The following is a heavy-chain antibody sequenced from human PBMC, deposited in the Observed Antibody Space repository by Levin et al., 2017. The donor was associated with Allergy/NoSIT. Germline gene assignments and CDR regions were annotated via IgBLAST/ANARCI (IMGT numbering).Heavy chain of an antibody. CDR2: IDNSGGAI. D-gene: IGHD3-9*01. CDR3: VRGLTGADS. J-gene: IGHJ4*02. Sequence: GGSLRLSCAVSGFTLSDFGMNWVRLAPGRGMEWIAYIDNSGGAIYYSASVKGRFTISRDNAEGSLFLQMNSLRVGDTAIYYCVRGLTGADSWGRGTLVTVSS. CDR1: GFTLSDFG. V-gene: IGHV3-48*01.